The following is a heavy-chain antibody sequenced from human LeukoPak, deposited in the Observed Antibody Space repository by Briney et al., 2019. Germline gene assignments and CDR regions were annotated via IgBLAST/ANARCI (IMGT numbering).Heavy chain of an antibody. V-gene: IGHV4-31*03. CDR2: IYYSGSA. CDR3: ARGGGLGTGMITDY. CDR1: GGSISSGGYY. D-gene: IGHD5-18*01. Sequence: SETLSLTCTVSGGSISSGGYYWSWIRQHPGKGLEWIGYIYYSGSAYYNPSLKSRVTLSVDTSKNQFSLKLSSVTAADTAVYYCARGGGLGTGMITDYWGQGILVTVSS. J-gene: IGHJ4*02.